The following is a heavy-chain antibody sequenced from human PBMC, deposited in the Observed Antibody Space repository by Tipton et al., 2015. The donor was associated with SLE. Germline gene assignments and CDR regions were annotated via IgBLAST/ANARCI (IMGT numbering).Heavy chain of an antibody. Sequence: TLSLTCAVYGGSFTGYYWAWMRQPPGKGPEWLGEINDSGGTSENSSLTSRLPMSADTSKNQFSLSLTSVTAADTALYYCARRNRGSRGGRPGRIGSWGQGTQVTVSS. CDR3: ARRNRGSRGGRPGRIGS. V-gene: IGHV4-34*01. CDR1: GGSFTGYY. D-gene: IGHD2-15*01. J-gene: IGHJ4*02. CDR2: INDSGGT.